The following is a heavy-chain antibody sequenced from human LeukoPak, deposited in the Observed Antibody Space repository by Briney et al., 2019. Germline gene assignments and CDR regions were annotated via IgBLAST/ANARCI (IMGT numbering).Heavy chain of an antibody. CDR1: GGSISPYY. Sequence: SETLSLTCTVSGGSISPYYWSWIRQSPGKGLKWIGYIYHSGKTYYNPSLKSRITISVDTSKNQFSLKVTSVTAADTAVYYCARDWGVTGRPGYMDVWGKGTTVTISS. CDR2: IYHSGKT. CDR3: ARDWGVTGRPGYMDV. J-gene: IGHJ6*03. D-gene: IGHD6-6*01. V-gene: IGHV4-59*01.